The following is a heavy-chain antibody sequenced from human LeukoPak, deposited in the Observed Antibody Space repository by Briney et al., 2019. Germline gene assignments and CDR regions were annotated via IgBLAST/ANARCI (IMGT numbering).Heavy chain of an antibody. Sequence: SETLSLTCTVSGGSISSHSWSWIRQPPGKGLEWIGYLYYSRGSNYNPSLKSRVTMTADTSKNQFSLKLTSVTAADTAVYYCARHSPGWYVDYWGQGILVTVSS. CDR1: GGSISSHS. CDR2: LYYSRGS. CDR3: ARHSPGWYVDY. V-gene: IGHV4-59*08. J-gene: IGHJ4*02. D-gene: IGHD6-19*01.